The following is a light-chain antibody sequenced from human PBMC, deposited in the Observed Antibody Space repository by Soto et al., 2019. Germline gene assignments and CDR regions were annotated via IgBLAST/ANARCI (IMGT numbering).Light chain of an antibody. CDR2: EVS. V-gene: IGLV2-14*01. Sequence: QSALTQPASVSGSPGQSITISCTGTSRDVGGYNYVSWYQQHPGKAPKLMIYEVSNRPSGVSNRFSGSKSGNTASLTISGLQAEDESDYYCSSYTTRSTVVFGGGTKLTVL. CDR3: SSYTTRSTVV. J-gene: IGLJ2*01. CDR1: SRDVGGYNY.